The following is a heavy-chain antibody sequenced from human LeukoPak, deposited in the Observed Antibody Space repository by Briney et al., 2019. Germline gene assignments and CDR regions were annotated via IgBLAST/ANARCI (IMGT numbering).Heavy chain of an antibody. J-gene: IGHJ3*02. CDR3: ARGPGIGYWAEEATAFDI. CDR1: GYTFTSYD. Sequence: ASVKVSCKASGYTFTSYDINWVRQATGQGLEWMGWMNPNSGNTGYAQKFQGRVTMTRNTSISTAYMELSSLRSEDTAVYYCARGPGIGYWAEEATAFDIWGQETMVTVSS. CDR2: MNPNSGNT. D-gene: IGHD2-15*01. V-gene: IGHV1-8*01.